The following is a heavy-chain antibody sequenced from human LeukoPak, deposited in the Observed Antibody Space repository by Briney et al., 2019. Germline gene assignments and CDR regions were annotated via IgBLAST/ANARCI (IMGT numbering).Heavy chain of an antibody. CDR1: GGSISSYY. J-gene: IGHJ4*02. CDR3: ARLRMYRDGYNFDY. Sequence: SETLSLTCTVSGGSISSYYWSWIRQPPGKGLEWIGHIYTSGSTNYNPSLKSRVTISVDTSKNQFSLKLSSVTAADTAVYYCARLRMYRDGYNFDYWGQGTLVTVSS. V-gene: IGHV4-4*09. CDR2: IYTSGST. D-gene: IGHD5-24*01.